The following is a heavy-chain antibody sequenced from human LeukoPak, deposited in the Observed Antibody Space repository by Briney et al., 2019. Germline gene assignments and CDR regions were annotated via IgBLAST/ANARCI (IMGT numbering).Heavy chain of an antibody. Sequence: GGSLRLSCVASGFTFRNYAMSWVRQVPGKGLEWVSGISGSDDSTFHADSVKGRFTVSRDISKNTLYLQMNGLRAEDTAVYFCAKGLLVWFGKPFDYWGRGTLVTVS. D-gene: IGHD3-10*01. CDR3: AKGLLVWFGKPFDY. CDR1: GFTFRNYA. CDR2: ISGSDDST. V-gene: IGHV3-23*01. J-gene: IGHJ4*02.